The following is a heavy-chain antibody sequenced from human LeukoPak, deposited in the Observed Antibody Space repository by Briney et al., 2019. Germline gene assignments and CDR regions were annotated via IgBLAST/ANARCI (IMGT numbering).Heavy chain of an antibody. D-gene: IGHD4-17*01. CDR2: ISWNSGSI. Sequence: PGGSLRLSCAASGFTFDDYAIHWVRQAPGKGLEWVSGISWNSGSIGYADSVKGRFTISRDNAKNSLYLQMNSLRAEDTALYYCAKMTTVTTGAFDIWSQGTMVTVSS. CDR3: AKMTTVTTGAFDI. CDR1: GFTFDDYA. V-gene: IGHV3-9*01. J-gene: IGHJ3*02.